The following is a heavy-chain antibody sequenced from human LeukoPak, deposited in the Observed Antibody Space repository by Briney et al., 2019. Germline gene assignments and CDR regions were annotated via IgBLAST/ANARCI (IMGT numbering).Heavy chain of an antibody. V-gene: IGHV1-46*01. D-gene: IGHD6-19*01. Sequence: ASVKVSCKASGYTFTGYYMHCVRQAPGQGLGWMGIINPSGGSTSYAQKFQGRVTMTRDMSTSTVYMELSSLRSEDTAVYYCAREQVPSAVAMGDWGQGTLVTVSS. CDR2: INPSGGST. CDR3: AREQVPSAVAMGD. CDR1: GYTFTGYY. J-gene: IGHJ4*02.